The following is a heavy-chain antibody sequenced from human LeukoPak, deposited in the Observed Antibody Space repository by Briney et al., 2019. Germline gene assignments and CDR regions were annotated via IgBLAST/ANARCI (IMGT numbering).Heavy chain of an antibody. CDR1: GGSISSGGYY. CDR2: IYYSGST. J-gene: IGHJ4*02. V-gene: IGHV4-31*03. D-gene: IGHD3-3*01. Sequence: SETLSLTCTVSGGSISSGGYYWSWIRQHPGKGLEWIGYIYYSGSTYYNPSLKSRVTISVDTSKNQFSLKLSSVTAADTAVYYCARAQERYGFWSGHHPYYFDYWGQGTLVTVSS. CDR3: ARAQERYGFWSGHHPYYFDY.